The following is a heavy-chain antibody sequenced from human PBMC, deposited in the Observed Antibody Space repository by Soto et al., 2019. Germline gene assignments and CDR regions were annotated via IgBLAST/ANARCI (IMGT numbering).Heavy chain of an antibody. V-gene: IGHV3-74*01. Sequence: GGSLRLSCAVSAFTFSAYWMHWVRQVPGKGLTWVSRISDDGSTATYADSVRGRFVISRDNAKNSLYLEMNTLRVDDSGLYYCARGPRVSSTGTGAHWGRGTLVTVSS. CDR3: ARGPRVSSTGTGAH. CDR2: ISDDGSTA. J-gene: IGHJ4*02. D-gene: IGHD1-1*01. CDR1: AFTFSAYW.